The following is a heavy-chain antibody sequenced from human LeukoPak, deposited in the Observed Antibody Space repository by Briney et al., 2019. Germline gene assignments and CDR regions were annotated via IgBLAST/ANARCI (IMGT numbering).Heavy chain of an antibody. Sequence: PSETLSLTCTVSGVSISGYYWIWIRQPPGRSLEYIGSIFYRESFSYGGTTFYNPSLQSRVTISVDTYKSAFSLILNSVTAADTAVYYCARQISGNKDYWGQGTLVTVSS. J-gene: IGHJ4*02. CDR3: ARQISGNKDY. CDR2: IFYRESFSYGGTT. V-gene: IGHV4-59*05. CDR1: GVSISGYY. D-gene: IGHD1/OR15-1a*01.